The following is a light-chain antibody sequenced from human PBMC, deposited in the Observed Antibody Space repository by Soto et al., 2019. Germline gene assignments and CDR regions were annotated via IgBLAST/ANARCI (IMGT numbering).Light chain of an antibody. J-gene: IGKJ5*01. CDR2: AAS. V-gene: IGKV1-12*01. CDR3: QQANSFPT. Sequence: DIQMTQSPSTLSASVGDRVTITCRASQSINIWLAWYQQKPGKAPKLLIYAASSLQSGVPSRFSGSGSGTDFTLTISSLQPEDFATYYCQQANSFPTFGQGTRLEIK. CDR1: QSINIW.